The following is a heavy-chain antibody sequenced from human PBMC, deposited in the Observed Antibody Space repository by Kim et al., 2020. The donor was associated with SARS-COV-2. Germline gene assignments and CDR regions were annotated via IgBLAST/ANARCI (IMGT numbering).Heavy chain of an antibody. CDR2: TNHSGST. CDR3: ARMSGSYFHWFDP. CDR1: GGSFSGYY. V-gene: IGHV4-34*01. Sequence: SETLSLTCAVYGGSFSGYYWSWIRQPPGKGLEWIGETNHSGSTNYNPSLKSRVTISVDTSKNQFSLKLSSVTAADTAVYYCARMSGSYFHWFDPWGQGTLVTVSS. J-gene: IGHJ5*02. D-gene: IGHD1-26*01.